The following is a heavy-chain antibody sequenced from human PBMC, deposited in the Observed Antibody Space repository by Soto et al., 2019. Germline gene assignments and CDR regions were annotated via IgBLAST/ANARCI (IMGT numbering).Heavy chain of an antibody. D-gene: IGHD4-17*01. J-gene: IGHJ4*02. Sequence: QVQLVQSGAEVKKPGSSVKVSCKASGGRFSRHTVSWVRQAPGQGLEWVGGIIPIFGTTNYGNILRCRVTITADAATGTAYMELSSLRSDDTAVYYCAVTTGTSIPGPPGWGQGTLVPGSS. CDR3: AVTTGTSIPGPPG. CDR1: GGRFSRHT. CDR2: IIPIFGTT. V-gene: IGHV1-69*01.